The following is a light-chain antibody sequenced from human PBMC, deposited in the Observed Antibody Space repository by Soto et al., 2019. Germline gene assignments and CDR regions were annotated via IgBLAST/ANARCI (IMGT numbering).Light chain of an antibody. V-gene: IGKV3-15*01. CDR3: QQYNQWPVT. J-gene: IGKJ4*01. Sequence: EIVMTQSPVTLSVSPGERVTLPCRASQSVSSSLAWYQQKPGQTPRILIYGASTRATGIPARFSGSGSGTEFTLTISSLLSEDFGVYYCQQYNQWPVTFGGGTKVEIK. CDR2: GAS. CDR1: QSVSSS.